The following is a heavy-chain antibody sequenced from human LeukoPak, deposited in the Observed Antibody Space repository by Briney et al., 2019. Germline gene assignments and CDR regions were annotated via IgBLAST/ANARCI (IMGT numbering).Heavy chain of an antibody. V-gene: IGHV3-48*03. CDR3: AREDGGKADI. CDR2: ISSSGNTI. D-gene: IGHD4-23*01. Sequence: GGSLRLSCAASGFTFSDYEMNWVRQAPGKGLEWVSYISSSGNTIFYADSVKGRFTISRDDAENSLYLQMNSLRVEDTAVYYCAREDGGKADIWGQGTMVTVSS. J-gene: IGHJ3*02. CDR1: GFTFSDYE.